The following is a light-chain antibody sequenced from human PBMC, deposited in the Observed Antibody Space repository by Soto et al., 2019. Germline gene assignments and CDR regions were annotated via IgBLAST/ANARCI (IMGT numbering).Light chain of an antibody. CDR1: QTVSNK. CDR3: HQRKSWPRT. CDR2: DTS. Sequence: IVLTQSPATLSSSPGERATLSCRASQTVSNKLAWYQHKPGQAPRLLIYDTSNRATGIPARFSGSGSGTDFNLTISSLEPEDFAVYYCHQRKSWPRTFGQGTKVDIK. J-gene: IGKJ1*01. V-gene: IGKV3-11*01.